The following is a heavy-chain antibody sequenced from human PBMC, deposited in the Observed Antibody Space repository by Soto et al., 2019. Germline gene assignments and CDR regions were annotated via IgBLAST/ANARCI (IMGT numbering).Heavy chain of an antibody. D-gene: IGHD2-2*01. CDR3: ASGGSCTSASCRPTYFDY. CDR1: GLTFNTYP. Sequence: GGSLRLSCSASGLTFNTYPMSWVRQAPGKGLEWVSAISGSGIGTYYADSVKGRFTISRDNSKNTMYLQMNSLRVEDTALYYCASGGSCTSASCRPTYFDYWGQGIPVTVSS. J-gene: IGHJ4*02. CDR2: ISGSGIGT. V-gene: IGHV3-23*01.